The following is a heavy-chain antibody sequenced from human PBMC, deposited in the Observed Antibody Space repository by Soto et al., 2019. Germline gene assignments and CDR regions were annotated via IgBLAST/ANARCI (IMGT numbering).Heavy chain of an antibody. J-gene: IGHJ3*02. CDR3: AKGLDGDPGAFDI. D-gene: IGHD4-17*01. CDR1: GFTFSSYG. V-gene: IGHV3-30*18. Sequence: QVQLVESGGGVVQPGRSLRLSCAASGFTFSSYGMHWVRQAPGKGLEWVAVISYDGSNKYYADSVKGRFTISRDNSKNTLYLQMNSLRAEDTAVYYCAKGLDGDPGAFDIWGQGTMVTVSS. CDR2: ISYDGSNK.